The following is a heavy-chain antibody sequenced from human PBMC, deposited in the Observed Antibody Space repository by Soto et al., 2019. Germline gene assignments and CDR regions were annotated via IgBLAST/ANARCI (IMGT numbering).Heavy chain of an antibody. V-gene: IGHV1-3*01. Sequence: QVQLVQSGAEVKKPGASVKVSCKASGYTFTSYAMHWVRQAPGQRLEWMGWINAGNGNTKYSQKFQGRVTITRDTSASTAYMELSSLRSEDTAVYYCARVTTGFGEFIDYWGQGTLVTVSS. CDR3: ARVTTGFGEFIDY. CDR2: INAGNGNT. CDR1: GYTFTSYA. J-gene: IGHJ4*02. D-gene: IGHD3-10*01.